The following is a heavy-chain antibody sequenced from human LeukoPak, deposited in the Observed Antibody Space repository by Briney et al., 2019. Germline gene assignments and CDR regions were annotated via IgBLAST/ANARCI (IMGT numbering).Heavy chain of an antibody. D-gene: IGHD2-2*01. CDR1: GFTFKNFA. J-gene: IGHJ4*02. Sequence: EGSLRLSCSTSGFTFKNFALSWVRQARGKGLEWVATIPYRAGKSYYADSVQGRFSISRDDSAKTVYLHLNSLRAGDTAIYYCAKVYCSSPRCFLPFDYWGQGTLVTVSS. CDR3: AKVYCSSPRCFLPFDY. CDR2: IPYRAGKS. V-gene: IGHV3-23*01.